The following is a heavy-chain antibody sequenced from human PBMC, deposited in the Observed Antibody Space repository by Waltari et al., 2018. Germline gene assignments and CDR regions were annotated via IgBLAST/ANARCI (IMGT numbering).Heavy chain of an antibody. Sequence: QVQLQESGPGLVKPSQTLSLTCTVSGGSISSGSYYWSWIRQPAGKGLEWIGRIYTSGSTNYNPSLKSRVTISVDTSKNQFSLKLSSVTAADTAVYYCARGRSYIDYWGQGTLVTVSS. CDR1: GGSISSGSYY. D-gene: IGHD3-10*01. V-gene: IGHV4-61*02. CDR2: IYTSGST. J-gene: IGHJ4*02. CDR3: ARGRSYIDY.